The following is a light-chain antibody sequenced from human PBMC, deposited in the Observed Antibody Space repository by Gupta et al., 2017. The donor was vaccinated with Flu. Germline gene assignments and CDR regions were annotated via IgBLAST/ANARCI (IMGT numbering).Light chain of an antibody. V-gene: IGKV1-39*01. CDR1: QTITNF. Sequence: DIQMTQSPSSLSASVGDRVTITCRASQTITNFLNWYQQKPLKAPKLLIHAASRMQSGVPSRFSGSGSGTDFTLTISSRQPEDFATYYCQQKDSSPWTFGQGTKVEI. CDR2: AAS. J-gene: IGKJ1*01. CDR3: QQKDSSPWT.